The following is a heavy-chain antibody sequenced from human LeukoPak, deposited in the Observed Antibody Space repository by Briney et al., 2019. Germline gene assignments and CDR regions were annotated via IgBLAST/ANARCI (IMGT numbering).Heavy chain of an antibody. V-gene: IGHV4-59*08. CDR2: IYYSGST. CDR3: ATTSDIVATADAFDI. D-gene: IGHD5-12*01. CDR1: GGSISSYY. J-gene: IGHJ3*02. Sequence: MSSETLSLTCTVSGGSISSYYWSWIRQPPGKGLEWIGYIYYSGSTNYNPSLKSRVTISVDTSKNQFSLKLSSVTAADTAVYYCATTSDIVATADAFDIWGQGTMVTVSS.